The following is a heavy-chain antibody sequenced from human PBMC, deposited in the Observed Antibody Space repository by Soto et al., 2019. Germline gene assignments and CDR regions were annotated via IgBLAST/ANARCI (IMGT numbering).Heavy chain of an antibody. V-gene: IGHV3-33*01. Sequence: QVQLVESGGGVVQPGRSLRLSCAASGFTFSSYGMHWVRQAPGKGLEWVAVIWYDGSNKYYADSVKGRFTISRDNSKNTLYLQMNSLRAEDTAVYYCARDRYSGSYLRSAFDYWGQGTLVTVSS. CDR3: ARDRYSGSYLRSAFDY. CDR1: GFTFSSYG. CDR2: IWYDGSNK. J-gene: IGHJ4*02. D-gene: IGHD1-26*01.